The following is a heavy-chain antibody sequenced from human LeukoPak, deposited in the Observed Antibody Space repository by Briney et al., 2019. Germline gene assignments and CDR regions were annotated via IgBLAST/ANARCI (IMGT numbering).Heavy chain of an antibody. D-gene: IGHD6-13*01. Sequence: GASVKVSCKASGYTFTTYGISWVRQAPGQGPEWMGWISTYSGNTHYAQELQGRVTLTTDTSTSTAYMDLRSLRSDETAVYYCARDGRGHWDTRIWYLGNWFDPWGQGTLVTVSS. CDR3: ARDGRGHWDTRIWYLGNWFDP. V-gene: IGHV1-18*01. CDR1: GYTFTTYG. CDR2: ISTYSGNT. J-gene: IGHJ5*02.